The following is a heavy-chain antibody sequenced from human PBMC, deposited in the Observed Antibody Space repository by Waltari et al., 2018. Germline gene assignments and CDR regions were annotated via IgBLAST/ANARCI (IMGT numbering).Heavy chain of an antibody. CDR2: IIPIFGTA. CDR1: GGTFSSYA. D-gene: IGHD3-9*01. V-gene: IGHV1-69*13. CDR3: ARSPHILTGGSTHWYFDL. Sequence: QVQLVQSGAEVKKPGSSVKVSCKASGGTFSSYAISWVRQAPGQGLEWMGGIIPIFGTANYAQKFQGRVTITADESTSTAYMELSSLRSEDTAVYYCARSPHILTGGSTHWYFDLWGRGTLVTVSS. J-gene: IGHJ2*01.